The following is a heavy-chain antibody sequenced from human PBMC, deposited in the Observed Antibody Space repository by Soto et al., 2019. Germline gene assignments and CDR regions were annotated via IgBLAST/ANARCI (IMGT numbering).Heavy chain of an antibody. Sequence: VQLLESGGDLVQPGGSLRLSCVASGFTFSNYAMSWVRQAPGKGLEWVCGISGSAGSTDYADSAKGRFTISGDNYMDTLYLEMTSVRSEATAVCDCARVFYYDILTGKSYNRDVWGQGTTVIVSS. CDR2: ISGSAGST. V-gene: IGHV3-23*01. CDR1: GFTFSNYA. J-gene: IGHJ6*02. CDR3: ARVFYYDILTGKSYNRDV. D-gene: IGHD3-9*01.